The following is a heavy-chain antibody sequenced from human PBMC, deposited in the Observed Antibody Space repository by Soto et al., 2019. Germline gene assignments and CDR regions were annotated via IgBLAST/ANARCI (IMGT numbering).Heavy chain of an antibody. J-gene: IGHJ4*02. V-gene: IGHV3-21*01. CDR2: ISSSSSYI. CDR1: S. D-gene: IGHD4-17*01. CDR3: ARGAYDYGLPYNDY. Sequence: SVHRIRQAQGKGLEWVSSISSSSSYIYYADSVKGRFTISRDNAKNSLYLQMNSLRAEDTAVYYCARGAYDYGLPYNDYWGQGTLVTVSS.